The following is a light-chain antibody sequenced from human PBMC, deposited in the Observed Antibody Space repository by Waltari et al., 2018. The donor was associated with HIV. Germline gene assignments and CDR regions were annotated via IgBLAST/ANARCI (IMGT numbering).Light chain of an antibody. J-gene: IGLJ3*02. CDR2: MNN. V-gene: IGLV10-54*01. CDR3: SSWDSSLSAWV. CDR1: INNVGNQG. Sequence: QSGLTQPPSVSTSLRQTAILTCAEDINNVGNQGAAWLQQHQGRPPKLLSYMNNNRPSGVSGRFSSSRSADTAYLSISLLQSDDEADYFCSSWDSSLSAWVFGGGTRLTVL.